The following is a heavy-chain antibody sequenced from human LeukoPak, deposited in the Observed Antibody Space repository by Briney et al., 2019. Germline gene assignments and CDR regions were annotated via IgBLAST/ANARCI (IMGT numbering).Heavy chain of an antibody. D-gene: IGHD2-15*01. CDR2: ITISSSYI. CDR3: ARDGWLDY. CDR1: GLTFSSYD. Sequence: GGSLRLSCAASGLTFSSYDINWVRQAPGKGLEWVSSITISSSYISYADSVRGRFTISRDNAKNSLYLQMDSLRAEDTAVYYCARDGWLDYWGQGTLVTVSS. V-gene: IGHV3-21*01. J-gene: IGHJ4*02.